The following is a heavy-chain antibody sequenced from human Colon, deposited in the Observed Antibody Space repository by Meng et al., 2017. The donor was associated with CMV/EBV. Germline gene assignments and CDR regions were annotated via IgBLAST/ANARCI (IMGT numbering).Heavy chain of an antibody. Sequence: QVHLEEARPGLVKPSDPLSPTCTVSGGSFTSNCYFWGWIPQPPGKGLEYIGSIYNSGSAYYNPSLKSRVTISLDTYKNQFSLKLSSVTAADTAMYYCARVVMNFFDYWGQGTLVTVSS. D-gene: IGHD3/OR15-3a*01. J-gene: IGHJ4*02. V-gene: IGHV4-39*07. CDR3: ARVVMNFFDY. CDR1: GGSFTSNCYF. CDR2: IYNSGSA.